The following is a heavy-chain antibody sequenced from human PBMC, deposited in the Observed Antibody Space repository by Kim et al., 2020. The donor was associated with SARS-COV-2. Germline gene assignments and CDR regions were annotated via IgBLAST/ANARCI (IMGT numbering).Heavy chain of an antibody. Sequence: GGSLRLSCAASGFTVSSNYMSWVRQAPGKGLEWVSVIYSGGSTYYADSVKGRFTISRDNSKNTLYLQMNSLRAEDTAVYYCARLTYYYDSSGYSPSDYWGQGTLVTVSS. V-gene: IGHV3-53*01. D-gene: IGHD3-22*01. CDR2: IYSGGST. J-gene: IGHJ4*02. CDR1: GFTVSSNY. CDR3: ARLTYYYDSSGYSPSDY.